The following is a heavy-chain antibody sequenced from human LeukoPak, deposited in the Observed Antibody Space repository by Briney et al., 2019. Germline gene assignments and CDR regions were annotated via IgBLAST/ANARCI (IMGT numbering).Heavy chain of an antibody. Sequence: SETLSLTCAVYGVSFSGYYWSWIRQPPGKGLEWIGEINHSGSTNYNPSLKSRVTISVDTSKNQFSLKLSSVTAADTAVYYCARDGYNLGQGTLVTVSS. V-gene: IGHV4-34*01. CDR3: ARDGYN. J-gene: IGHJ4*02. CDR2: INHSGST. D-gene: IGHD5-24*01. CDR1: GVSFSGYY.